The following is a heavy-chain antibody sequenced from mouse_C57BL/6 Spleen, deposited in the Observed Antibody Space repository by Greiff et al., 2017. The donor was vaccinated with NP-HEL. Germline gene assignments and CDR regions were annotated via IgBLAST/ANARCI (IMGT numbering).Heavy chain of an antibody. J-gene: IGHJ4*01. CDR2: INPNYGTT. CDR3: AREGFYYGSSYGGDAMDY. CDR1: GYSFTDYN. V-gene: IGHV1-39*01. Sequence: EVQLQQSGPELVKPGASVKISCKASGYSFTDYNMNWVKQSNGKSLEWIGVINPNYGTTSYNQKFKGKATLTVDQSSSTAYMQLNRLTSEDSAVYYCAREGFYYGSSYGGDAMDYWGQGTSVTVSS. D-gene: IGHD1-1*01.